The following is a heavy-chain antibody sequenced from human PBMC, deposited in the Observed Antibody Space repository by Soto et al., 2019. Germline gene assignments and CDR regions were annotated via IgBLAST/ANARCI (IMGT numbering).Heavy chain of an antibody. J-gene: IGHJ4*02. Sequence: QVQLVQSGAEVKKPGSSVKVSCKASGGTFSSYAISWVRQAPGQGLDWMGGIIPIFGTANYAQKFQGRVTITADESTSTAYMELSSLRSEDTAVYYCARYYYDSSGYLALSDWGQGTLVTVSS. V-gene: IGHV1-69*01. CDR2: IIPIFGTA. CDR1: GGTFSSYA. D-gene: IGHD3-22*01. CDR3: ARYYYDSSGYLALSD.